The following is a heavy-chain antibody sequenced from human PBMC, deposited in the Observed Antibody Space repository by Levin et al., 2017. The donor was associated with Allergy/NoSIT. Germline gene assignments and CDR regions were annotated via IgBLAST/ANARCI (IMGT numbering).Heavy chain of an antibody. CDR2: INPNSGGT. D-gene: IGHD6-19*01. CDR1: GYTFTGYY. V-gene: IGHV1-2*04. J-gene: IGHJ6*02. CDR3: ARGLAGGWYSPFVDYYYGMDV. Sequence: ASVKVSCKASGYTFTGYYMHWVRQAPGQGLEWMGWINPNSGGTNYAQKFQGWVTMTRDTSISTAYMELSRLRSDDTAVYYCARGLAGGWYSPFVDYYYGMDVWGQGTTVTVSS.